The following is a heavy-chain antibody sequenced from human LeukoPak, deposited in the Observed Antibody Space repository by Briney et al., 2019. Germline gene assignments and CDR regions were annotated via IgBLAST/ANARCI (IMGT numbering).Heavy chain of an antibody. J-gene: IGHJ4*02. D-gene: IGHD3-3*01. CDR1: GYTFTSYY. CDR2: INPSDGST. CDR3: ARSVTIFGVATLGY. Sequence: ASVKVSCKASGYTFTSYYMHWVRQAPGQGLEWMGIINPSDGSTTYAQKFQGRVSITRDMSTSTIYMELSSLRSDDTAVYYCARSVTIFGVATLGYWGQGNPVTVSS. V-gene: IGHV1-46*01.